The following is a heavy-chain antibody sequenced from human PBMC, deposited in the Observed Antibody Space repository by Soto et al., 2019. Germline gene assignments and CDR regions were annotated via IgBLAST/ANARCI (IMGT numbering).Heavy chain of an antibody. Sequence: SLKVSCKASGGTFSSYTISWVRQAPGQGLEWMGRIIPILGIANYAQKFQGRVTITADKSTSTAYMELSSLRSEDTAVYYCARTVGILPPYGMDVWGQGTTVPVSS. CDR1: GGTFSSYT. J-gene: IGHJ6*02. CDR2: IIPILGIA. V-gene: IGHV1-69*02. D-gene: IGHD3-3*02. CDR3: ARTVGILPPYGMDV.